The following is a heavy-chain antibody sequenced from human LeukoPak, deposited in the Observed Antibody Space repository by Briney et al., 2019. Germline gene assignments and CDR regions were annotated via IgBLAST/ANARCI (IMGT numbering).Heavy chain of an antibody. CDR3: ARDGSIGGYSYGSFDY. D-gene: IGHD5-18*01. V-gene: IGHV3-30-3*01. CDR1: GFTFSSYA. CDR2: ISYDGSNK. Sequence: GGSLRLSCAASGFTFSSYAMHWVRQAPGKGLEWVAVISYDGSNKYYADSVKGRFTISRDNSKNTLYLQMNSLRAEDTAVYYCARDGSIGGYSYGSFDYWGREPWSPSPQ. J-gene: IGHJ4*02.